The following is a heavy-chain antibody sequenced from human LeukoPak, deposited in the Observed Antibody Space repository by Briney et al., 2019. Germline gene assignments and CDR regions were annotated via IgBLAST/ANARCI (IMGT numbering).Heavy chain of an antibody. CDR3: AKDRGCSGYSVGTYFDY. J-gene: IGHJ4*02. V-gene: IGHV3-30*18. Sequence: GGSLRLSCAASGFTFSSYGMHWVRQAPGKGLEWVAVISYDGSNKYYADSVKGRFTISRDNSKNTLYLQMNSLRAEDTAVYYCAKDRGCSGYSVGTYFDYWGQGTLVTVSS. D-gene: IGHD3-22*01. CDR1: GFTFSSYG. CDR2: ISYDGSNK.